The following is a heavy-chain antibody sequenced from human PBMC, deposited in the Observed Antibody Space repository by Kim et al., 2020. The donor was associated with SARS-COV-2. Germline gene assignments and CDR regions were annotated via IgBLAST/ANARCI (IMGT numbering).Heavy chain of an antibody. CDR2: IYPGDSDT. CDR1: GYSFTSYW. Sequence: GESLKISCKGSGYSFTSYWIGWVRQMPGKGLEWMGIIYPGDSDTRYSPSFQGQVTISADKSISTAYLQWSSLKASDTAMYYCARLYYYDSSGYYVPGHAFDIWGQGTMVTVSS. CDR3: ARLYYYDSSGYYVPGHAFDI. J-gene: IGHJ3*02. D-gene: IGHD3-22*01. V-gene: IGHV5-51*01.